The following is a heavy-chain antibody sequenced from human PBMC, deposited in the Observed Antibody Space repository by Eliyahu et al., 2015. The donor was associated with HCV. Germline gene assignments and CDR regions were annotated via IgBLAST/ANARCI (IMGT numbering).Heavy chain of an antibody. D-gene: IGHD6-19*01. J-gene: IGHJ4*02. Sequence: EVQLVESGGGLVQPGTSLRLSCVDSGFSFSRAWMSWVRQAPGKGLEWVGNINEAGSEKNHADSVKGRFTISRDNAKNSLYLQMNSLTAEDTAVYYCARDSGWNRFDYWGQGTLVTVSS. CDR3: ARDSGWNRFDY. CDR1: GFSFSRAW. V-gene: IGHV3-7*03. CDR2: INEAGSEK.